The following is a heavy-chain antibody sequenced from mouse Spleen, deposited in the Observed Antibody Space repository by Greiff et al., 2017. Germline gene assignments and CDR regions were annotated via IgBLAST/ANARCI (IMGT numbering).Heavy chain of an antibody. Sequence: VQLQQSGPGFVKPSQSLSLTCPVTGYSITSGYYWNWIRQFPGNKLEWMGYISYDGSNNYNPSLKNRISITRDTSKNQFFLKLNSVTTEDTATYYCAREGGLYYGYDEDAMDYWGQGTSVTVSS. D-gene: IGHD2-2*01. CDR2: ISYDGSN. CDR1: GYSITSGYY. V-gene: IGHV3-6*01. J-gene: IGHJ4*01. CDR3: AREGGLYYGYDEDAMDY.